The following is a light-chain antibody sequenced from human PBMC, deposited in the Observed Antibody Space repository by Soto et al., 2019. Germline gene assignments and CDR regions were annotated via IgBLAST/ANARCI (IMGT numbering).Light chain of an antibody. V-gene: IGKV3-15*01. J-gene: IGKJ2*01. CDR1: QSVSSN. Sequence: ERVMTQSPATLSVSPGERATLSCRASQSVSSNLALYQRKPGQAPRLFIYGASTRATAIPPRFSGSGSGTEFTLTISSLQSEDFAVYYCQQYDIWPPYTFGQGTKV. CDR2: GAS. CDR3: QQYDIWPPYT.